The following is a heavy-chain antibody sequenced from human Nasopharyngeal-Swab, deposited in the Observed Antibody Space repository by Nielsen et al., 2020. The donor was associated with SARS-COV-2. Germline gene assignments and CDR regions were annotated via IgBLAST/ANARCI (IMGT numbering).Heavy chain of an antibody. CDR3: ARERGGGYGDY. D-gene: IGHD5-12*01. J-gene: IGHJ4*02. CDR1: GFTFSPYT. Sequence: GGSLRLSCATSGFTFSPYTMTWVRQAPGKGLRWISYITSGNSVQYADSVRGRFTISRDNAKNSLYLQMNSLTAEDTAVYYCARERGGGYGDYWGPGTLVTVSS. CDR2: ITSGNSV. V-gene: IGHV3-48*04.